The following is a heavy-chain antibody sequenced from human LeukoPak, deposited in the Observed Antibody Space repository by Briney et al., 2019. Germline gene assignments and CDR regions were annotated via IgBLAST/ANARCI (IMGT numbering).Heavy chain of an antibody. Sequence: ASVKVSCKVSGYTLTELSMHWVRQAPGKGLEWMGGFDPEDGETIYAQKFQGRVTITRNTSISTAYMELSSLRSEDTAVYYCARKNYDFWSGSPDNYYMDVWGKGTTVTVSS. J-gene: IGHJ6*03. CDR1: GYTLTELS. V-gene: IGHV1-24*01. D-gene: IGHD3-3*01. CDR3: ARKNYDFWSGSPDNYYMDV. CDR2: FDPEDGET.